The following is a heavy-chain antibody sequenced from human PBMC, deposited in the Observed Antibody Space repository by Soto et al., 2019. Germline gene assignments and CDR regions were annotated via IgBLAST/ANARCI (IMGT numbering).Heavy chain of an antibody. CDR1: GYTFTSYG. CDR2: INANNGNT. CDR3: ARDLNLGLGDY. J-gene: IGHJ4*02. D-gene: IGHD7-27*01. Sequence: QVQLVQSGAEVKKPGASVKVSCKASGYTFTSYGLSWVRQAPGQGLEWMGWINANNGNTKYAQKLQGRVTMTTDTSTTTAYMELRSLRSADTAVYYCARDLNLGLGDYWGQGTLVTVSS. V-gene: IGHV1-18*01.